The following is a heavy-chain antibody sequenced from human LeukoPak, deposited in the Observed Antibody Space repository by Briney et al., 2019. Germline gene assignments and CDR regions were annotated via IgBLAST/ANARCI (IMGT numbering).Heavy chain of an antibody. CDR3: ARAVGPLAAPDF. D-gene: IGHD6-13*01. J-gene: IGHJ4*02. CDR1: GVSISSYY. Sequence: PSETLSLTCAVSGVSISSYYWSWIRQPPGKGLEWIGYIYYSGSTNYNPSLKSRVTISVDTSKNQFSLKLSSVTAADTAVYYCARAVGPLAAPDFWGQGTPVTASS. CDR2: IYYSGST. V-gene: IGHV4-59*01.